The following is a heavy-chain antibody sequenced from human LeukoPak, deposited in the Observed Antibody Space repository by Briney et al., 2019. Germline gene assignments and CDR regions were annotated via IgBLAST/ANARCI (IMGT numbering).Heavy chain of an antibody. CDR1: GYTFTSYG. V-gene: IGHV1-18*01. D-gene: IGHD2-21*02. J-gene: IGHJ4*02. CDR2: ISAYNGNT. Sequence: ASVNVSCKASGYTFTSYGISWVRQAPGQGLEWMGWISAYNGNTNYAQKLQGRVTMTTDTSTSTAYMELRSLRSDDTAVYYCARVPAAYCGGDCYSGFDYWGQGTLVTVSS. CDR3: ARVPAAYCGGDCYSGFDY.